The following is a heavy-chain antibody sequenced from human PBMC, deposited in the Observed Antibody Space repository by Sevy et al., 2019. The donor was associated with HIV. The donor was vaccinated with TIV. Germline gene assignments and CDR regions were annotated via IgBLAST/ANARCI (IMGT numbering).Heavy chain of an antibody. CDR1: GFTFSNYG. V-gene: IGHV3-33*01. D-gene: IGHD2-21*02. J-gene: IGHJ4*02. CDR2: IWNDGSNK. Sequence: GGSLRLSCAASGFTFSNYGMHWVRQAPGKGLEWVAVIWNDGSNKYYADSVKGRFTISRGNSKNTLYLQMNSLRVEDTAVYFCARCGDFNDRRGKWEFDYWGQGTLVTVSS. CDR3: ARCGDFNDRRGKWEFDY.